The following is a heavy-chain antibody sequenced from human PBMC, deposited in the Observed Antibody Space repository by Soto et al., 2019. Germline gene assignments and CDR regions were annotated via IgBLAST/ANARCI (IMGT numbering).Heavy chain of an antibody. D-gene: IGHD6-13*01. V-gene: IGHV4-59*01. J-gene: IGHJ5*02. CDR3: ARDSNSQNWFDP. CDR2: IYYSGST. Sequence: PSETLSLTCTVYGGSISSYYWSWIRQPPGKGLEWIGYIYYSGSTNYNPSLKSRVTISVDTSKNQFSLKLSSVTAADTAVYYCARDSNSQNWFDPWGQGTLVTVSS. CDR1: GGSISSYY.